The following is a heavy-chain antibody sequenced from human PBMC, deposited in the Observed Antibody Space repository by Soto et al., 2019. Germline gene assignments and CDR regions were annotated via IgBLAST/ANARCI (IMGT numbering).Heavy chain of an antibody. Sequence: QVQLVESGGGAVQPGGSRRLSCTASEFTFSNYAMHWVRQAPGKGLQWLAVISYDGNNKYYADSVEGRFTISRDNSKNTGYLQMNSLRLEDTAVYYCARGPSYGDSYFDHWGQGTLATVSS. J-gene: IGHJ4*02. CDR3: ARGPSYGDSYFDH. V-gene: IGHV3-30*03. D-gene: IGHD4-17*01. CDR1: EFTFSNYA. CDR2: ISYDGNNK.